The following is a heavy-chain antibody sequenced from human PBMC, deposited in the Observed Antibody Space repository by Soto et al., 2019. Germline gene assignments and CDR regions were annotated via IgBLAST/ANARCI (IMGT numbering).Heavy chain of an antibody. CDR2: IYPGDSDT. V-gene: IGHV5-51*01. Sequence: GESLKISCKGSGYSFTSYWIGWVRQMPGKGLEWMGIIYPGDSDTRYSPSFQGQVTISADKSISTAYLQWSSLKASDNALYYCARHQSIRGVISAASYWGQGTLVTV. CDR3: ARHQSIRGVISAASY. J-gene: IGHJ4*02. CDR1: GYSFTSYW. D-gene: IGHD3-10*01.